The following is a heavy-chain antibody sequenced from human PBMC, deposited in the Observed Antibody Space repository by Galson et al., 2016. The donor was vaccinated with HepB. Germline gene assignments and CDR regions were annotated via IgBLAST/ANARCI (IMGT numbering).Heavy chain of an antibody. CDR1: GYTFTTYA. J-gene: IGHJ4*02. Sequence: SVKVSCKASGYTFTTYALHWVRQAPGQRLEWMGCINAGNGDTKFSQKFQGRVTITRDTSASTAYVELRSLRSEDTAVYFCARRGRGNGYNFDYWGRGTLGTVSS. CDR2: INAGNGDT. V-gene: IGHV1-3*01. CDR3: ARRGRGNGYNFDY. D-gene: IGHD5-24*01.